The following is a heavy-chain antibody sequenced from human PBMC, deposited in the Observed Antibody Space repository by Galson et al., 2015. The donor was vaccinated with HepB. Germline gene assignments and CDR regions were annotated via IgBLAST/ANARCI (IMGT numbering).Heavy chain of an antibody. CDR3: ATDRSSSWYSGTFHYYYGMDV. V-gene: IGHV3-30*14. D-gene: IGHD6-13*01. J-gene: IGHJ6*02. CDR1: GFPFASHA. CDR2: ISYDSMNK. Sequence: SLRLSCAASGFPFASHALHWVRQAPGKGLEWLAVISYDSMNKFYGQSVRGRVTISRDNSKKMLFLHMSGLRTEDTAVYYCATDRSSSWYSGTFHYYYGMDVWGQGTTVTVSS.